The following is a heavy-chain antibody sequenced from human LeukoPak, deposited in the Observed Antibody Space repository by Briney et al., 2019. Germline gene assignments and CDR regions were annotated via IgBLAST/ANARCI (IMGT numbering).Heavy chain of an antibody. CDR1: GYTFTSYG. J-gene: IGHJ5*02. D-gene: IGHD2-2*02. Sequence: VASVKVSCKASGYTFTSYGISWVRQSPGQGLEWMGWISAYNGNTNYAQKLQGRVTMTTDTSTSTAYMELRSLRSDDTAVYYCARVYRVVPAAIEGINWFDPWGQGTLVTVSS. V-gene: IGHV1-18*01. CDR3: ARVYRVVPAAIEGINWFDP. CDR2: ISAYNGNT.